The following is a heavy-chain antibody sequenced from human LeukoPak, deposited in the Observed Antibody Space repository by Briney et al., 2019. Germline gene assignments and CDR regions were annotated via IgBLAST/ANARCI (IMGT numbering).Heavy chain of an antibody. CDR2: ISGSDGST. D-gene: IGHD3-22*01. V-gene: IGHV3-23*01. Sequence: GGSLRLSCAASGFTFSSYGMSWVRQAPGKGLEWVSGISGSDGSTYYADSVKGRFTISRDNSKNTLYLQMNSLRAEDTAVYYCARAQFEYDSSGYFDYWGQGTLVTVSS. J-gene: IGHJ4*02. CDR1: GFTFSSYG. CDR3: ARAQFEYDSSGYFDY.